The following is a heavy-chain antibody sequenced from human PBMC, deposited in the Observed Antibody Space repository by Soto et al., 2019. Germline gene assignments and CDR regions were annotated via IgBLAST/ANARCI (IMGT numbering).Heavy chain of an antibody. CDR3: AKTWDIVVVVAATTFDN. CDR2: ISGSGGST. J-gene: IGHJ4*02. CDR1: GFTFSSYA. V-gene: IGHV3-23*01. Sequence: PGGSLRLSCAASGFTFSSYAMSWVRQAPGKGLEWVSAISGSGGSTYYADSVKGRFTISRDNSKNTLYLQMNSLRAEDTAVYYWAKTWDIVVVVAATTFDNWGQGTLVTVSS. D-gene: IGHD2-15*01.